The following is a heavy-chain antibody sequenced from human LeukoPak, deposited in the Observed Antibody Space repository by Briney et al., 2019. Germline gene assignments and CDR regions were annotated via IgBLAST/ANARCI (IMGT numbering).Heavy chain of an antibody. CDR3: AREQYSSGKSLDY. J-gene: IGHJ4*02. Sequence: GGSLRLSCAASGFTFSTYSMNWVRQAPGKGLEWVSYIDTGTSTIYYADSVKGRFTISKDNAKNSLYLQMNSLRTEDTAVYYCAREQYSSGKSLDYWGQGKLVTVSS. D-gene: IGHD3-10*01. CDR2: IDTGTSTI. CDR1: GFTFSTYS. V-gene: IGHV3-48*01.